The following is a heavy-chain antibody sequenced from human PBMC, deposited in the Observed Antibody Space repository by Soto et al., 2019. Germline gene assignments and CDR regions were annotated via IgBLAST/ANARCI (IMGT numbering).Heavy chain of an antibody. CDR1: GGSFSGYY. J-gene: IGHJ4*02. V-gene: IGHV4-34*01. D-gene: IGHD6-19*01. Sequence: QVQLQQWGAGLLKPSETLSLTCAVYGGSFSGYYCSWIRQPPGKGLEWIGEINHSGSTNYNPSLQSRVTLSVDTSKNQFSLKLSSVTAADTAVYYWAREGGQWLNRALWGQGTLVTVSS. CDR2: INHSGST. CDR3: AREGGQWLNRAL.